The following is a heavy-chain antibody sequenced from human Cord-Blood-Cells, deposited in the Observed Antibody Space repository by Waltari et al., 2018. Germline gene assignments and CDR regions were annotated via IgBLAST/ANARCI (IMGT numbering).Heavy chain of an antibody. CDR2: INHSGST. V-gene: IGHV4-34*01. CDR1: GGSFRGYY. D-gene: IGHD6-13*01. Sequence: QVQLQQWGAGLLQPSETLSITCAVYGGSFRGYYWSWIRQPPGKGLEWIGEINHSGSTNYNPSLKSRVTISVDTSKNQFSLKLSSVTAADTAVYYCARAGYSSRHYGMDVWGQGTTVTVSS. CDR3: ARAGYSSRHYGMDV. J-gene: IGHJ6*02.